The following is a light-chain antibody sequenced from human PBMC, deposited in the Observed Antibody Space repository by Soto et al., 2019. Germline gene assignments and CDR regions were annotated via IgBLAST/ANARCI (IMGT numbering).Light chain of an antibody. CDR2: GAS. CDR3: QQYGSSPLYT. CDR1: QSVGSSH. V-gene: IGKV3-20*01. J-gene: IGKJ2*01. Sequence: ETVLTQSPGTLSLSPGERATLSCRASQSVGSSHLAWYQQKPGQAPRLVIYGASSRATGIPDRFSGSGSGTDFTLTISRLEPEDFAVYYWQQYGSSPLYTFGQGTKLEIK.